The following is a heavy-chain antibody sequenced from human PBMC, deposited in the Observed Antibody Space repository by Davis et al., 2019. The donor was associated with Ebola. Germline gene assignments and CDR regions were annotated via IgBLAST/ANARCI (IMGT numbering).Heavy chain of an antibody. J-gene: IGHJ4*02. Sequence: ASVKVSCKASGGTFSSYAISWVRQAPGQRLEWMGWINAGDGKIIYSENFQGRLTITRDTSASTAYMELSSLRSEDTAVYYCARGSQLAQLDYWGQGSLVSVSS. CDR1: GGTFSSYA. D-gene: IGHD1-1*01. V-gene: IGHV1-3*01. CDR2: INAGDGKI. CDR3: ARGSQLAQLDY.